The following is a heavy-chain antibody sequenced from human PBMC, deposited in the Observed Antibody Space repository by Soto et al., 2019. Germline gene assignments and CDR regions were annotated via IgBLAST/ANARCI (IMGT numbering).Heavy chain of an antibody. V-gene: IGHV4-61*01. Sequence: PSETLSLTCTVSGDSVSSATYFWSWIRQPPGKGLEWLGYVSYTGNKNQKPSLRSRVTMSVDPSQNRFSLRLTSVTAADTAVYYCARSGSASSKYYFDYWGPGTLVTVSS. CDR1: GDSVSSATYF. J-gene: IGHJ4*02. CDR3: ARSGSASSKYYFDY. CDR2: VSYTGNK. D-gene: IGHD2-15*01.